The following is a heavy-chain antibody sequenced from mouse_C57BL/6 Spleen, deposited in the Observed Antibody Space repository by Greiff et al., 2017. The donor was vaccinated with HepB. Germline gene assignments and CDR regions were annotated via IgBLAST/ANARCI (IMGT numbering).Heavy chain of an antibody. J-gene: IGHJ2*01. V-gene: IGHV14-1*01. CDR1: GFNIKDYY. Sequence: VQLKQSGAELVRPGASVKLSCTASGFNIKDYYMHWVKQRPEQGLEWIGRIDPEDGDTEYAPKFQGKATMTADTSSNTAYLQLSSLTSEDTAVYYCTPYYYGSSSHFDYWGQGTTLTVSS. D-gene: IGHD1-1*01. CDR3: TPYYYGSSSHFDY. CDR2: IDPEDGDT.